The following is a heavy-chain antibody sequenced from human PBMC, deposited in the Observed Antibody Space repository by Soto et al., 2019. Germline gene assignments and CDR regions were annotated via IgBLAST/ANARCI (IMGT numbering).Heavy chain of an antibody. Sequence: EVQLVESGGGLVKPGGSLRLSCAASGFSFSSDSMGWVRQAPGKGLEWVSSISSSGSFMNYADSVKGRFTISRDNAKNYLYLQMTSLKDEDTAVYYCARDPPTGSTLDWFDSWGQGTLVTVSS. V-gene: IGHV3-21*01. CDR2: ISSSGSFM. CDR3: ARDPPTGSTLDWFDS. CDR1: GFSFSSDS. J-gene: IGHJ5*01. D-gene: IGHD1-7*01.